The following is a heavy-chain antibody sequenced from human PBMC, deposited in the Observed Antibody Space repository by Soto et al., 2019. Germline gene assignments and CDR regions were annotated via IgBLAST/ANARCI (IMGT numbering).Heavy chain of an antibody. Sequence: SETLSLTCTVSGGSISSGDYYWSWIRQHPGKGLEWIGYIYYSGSTYYNPSLKSRVTISVDTSKNQFSLRLNSVTAADTAVYYCARGYSASWTDAFDIWGQGTMVTVSS. CDR3: ARGYSASWTDAFDI. CDR1: GGSISSGDYY. J-gene: IGHJ3*02. V-gene: IGHV4-31*03. D-gene: IGHD5-12*01. CDR2: IYYSGST.